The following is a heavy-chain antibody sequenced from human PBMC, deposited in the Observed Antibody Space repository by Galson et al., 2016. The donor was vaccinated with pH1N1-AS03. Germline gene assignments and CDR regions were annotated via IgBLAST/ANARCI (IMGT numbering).Heavy chain of an antibody. CDR2: ISSSRRTI. CDR1: GFTFSSYS. J-gene: IGHJ6*02. D-gene: IGHD3-16*01. Sequence: LRLSCAASGFTFSSYSMNWVRQAPGKGLEWVSYISSSRRTIYYADSVKGRFTISTDNAKNSLYLQMSSLRAEDTAVYYCARDALGGEYGMDVWGQGTTVTVSS. CDR3: ARDALGGEYGMDV. V-gene: IGHV3-48*01.